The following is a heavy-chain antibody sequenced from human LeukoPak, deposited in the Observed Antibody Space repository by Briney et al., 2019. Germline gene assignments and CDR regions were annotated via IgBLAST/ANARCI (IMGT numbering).Heavy chain of an antibody. J-gene: IGHJ6*04. V-gene: IGHV3-48*03. CDR2: ISSSGSTI. Sequence: GGSLRLSCAASGFTFSSYEMNWVRQAPGKGLEWVSYISSSGSTIYYADSVKGRFTISRDNAKNSLYLQMNSLGAEDTAVYYCARAETTSKYYYYYGMDVWGKGTTVTVSS. D-gene: IGHD4-17*01. CDR3: ARAETTSKYYYYYGMDV. CDR1: GFTFSSYE.